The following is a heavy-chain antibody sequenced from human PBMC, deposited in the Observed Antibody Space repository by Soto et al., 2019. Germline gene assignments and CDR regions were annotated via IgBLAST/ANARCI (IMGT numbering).Heavy chain of an antibody. CDR3: AREAVAAAGIYYFDY. J-gene: IGHJ4*01. CDR2: INPNSGGT. D-gene: IGHD6-13*01. V-gene: IGHV1-2*04. CDR1: GYTFTSYG. Sequence: ASVKVSCKASGYTFTSYGISWVRQAPGQGLEWMGWINPNSGGTNYAQKFQGWVTMTRDTSISTAYMELSRLRSDDTAVYYCAREAVAAAGIYYFDYWG.